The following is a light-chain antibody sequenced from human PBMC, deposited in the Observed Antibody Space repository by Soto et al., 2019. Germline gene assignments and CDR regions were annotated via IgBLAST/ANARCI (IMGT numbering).Light chain of an antibody. V-gene: IGKV1-12*01. CDR2: KAS. J-gene: IGKJ4*01. Sequence: DIQMTQSPSFVSASVGDRVTITCRASQGISSWLSWYQQKPGTAPNLLVYKASTLQDGVPSRFSGSGSGADVTLTINSLQPEDFGTYYCHQASSFPLTFGGGTKVEIK. CDR3: HQASSFPLT. CDR1: QGISSW.